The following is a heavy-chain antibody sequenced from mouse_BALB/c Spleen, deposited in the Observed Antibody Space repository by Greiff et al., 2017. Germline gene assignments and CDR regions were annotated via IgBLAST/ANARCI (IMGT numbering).Heavy chain of an antibody. CDR1: GFTFSDYY. V-gene: IGHV5-4*02. Sequence: EVQGVESGGGLVKPGGSLKLSCAASGFTFSDYYMYWVRQTPEKRLEWVATISDGGSYTYYPDSVKGRFTISRDNAKNNLYLQMSSLKSEDTAMYYCARAAYGSSSYFDYWGQGTTLTVSS. J-gene: IGHJ2*01. D-gene: IGHD1-1*01. CDR3: ARAAYGSSSYFDY. CDR2: ISDGGSYT.